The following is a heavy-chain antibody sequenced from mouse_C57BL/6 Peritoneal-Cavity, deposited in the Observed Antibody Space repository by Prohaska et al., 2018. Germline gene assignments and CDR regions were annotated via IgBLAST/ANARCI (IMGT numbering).Heavy chain of an antibody. CDR2: INPDSSTM. V-gene: IGHV4-1*01. J-gene: IGHJ3*01. D-gene: IGHD1-1*01. Sequence: EVKLLQSGGGLVKPGGTLKLTCAASGIDVSRYWMSWVRRAPGKGLEWIGEINPDSSTMNYAPSLKDKFIISRDNAKNTVYLQMSKVRAEDTALYYCASFSTSFAYWGQGTLVTVSA. CDR3: ASFSTSFAY. CDR1: GIDVSRYW.